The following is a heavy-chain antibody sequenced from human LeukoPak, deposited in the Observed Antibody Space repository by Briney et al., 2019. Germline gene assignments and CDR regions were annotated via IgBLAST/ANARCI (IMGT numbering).Heavy chain of an antibody. V-gene: IGHV1-2*02. CDR2: INPNSGGT. D-gene: IGHD4-11*01. J-gene: IGHJ6*03. CDR1: GYTFTGYY. CDR3: ARQPTVSYYYYYYMDV. Sequence: GASVKVSCKASGYTFTGYYMHWVRQAPGRGLEWMGWINPNSGGTNYAQKFQGKVTMTRDTSISTAYMELSRLRSDDTAVYYCARQPTVSYYYYYYMDVWGKGTTVTVSS.